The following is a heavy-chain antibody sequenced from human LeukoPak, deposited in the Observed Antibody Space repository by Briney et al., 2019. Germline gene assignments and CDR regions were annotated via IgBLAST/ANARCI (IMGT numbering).Heavy chain of an antibody. CDR2: INHSGST. CDR3: AREAYYYYYMDV. CDR1: GGSFSGYY. V-gene: IGHV4-34*01. Sequence: SETLSLTCAVYGGSFSGYYWSWIRQPPGKGLEWIGEINHSGSTNYNPSLKSGVTISVDTSKNQFSLKLSSVTAADTAVYYCAREAYYYYYMDVWGKGTTVTVSS. J-gene: IGHJ6*03.